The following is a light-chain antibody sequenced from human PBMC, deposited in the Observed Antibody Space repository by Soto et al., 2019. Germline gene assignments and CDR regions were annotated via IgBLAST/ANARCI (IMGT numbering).Light chain of an antibody. J-gene: IGKJ1*01. CDR3: QQYGSSPRP. Sequence: EIVLTLLPCTLPLSTGERATLSCRASQSVSSYLAWYQQRPGQAPRLLIYGASNRATGIPDRFSGSGSGTDFTLTISRMEPEDFAVYCCQQYGSSPRPFGQGTKVDIK. V-gene: IGKV3-20*01. CDR2: GAS. CDR1: QSVSSY.